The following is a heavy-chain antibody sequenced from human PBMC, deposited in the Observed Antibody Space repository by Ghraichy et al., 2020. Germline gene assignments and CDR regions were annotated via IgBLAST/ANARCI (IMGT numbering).Heavy chain of an antibody. CDR2: IWYDGSNK. J-gene: IGHJ6*02. CDR1: GFTFSTYA. Sequence: GESLNISCAASGFTFSTYAMHWVRQAPGKGLEWVAVIWYDGSNKYYSDSVKGRFTISRDNSKNTLYLQMNSLRADDTAVYYCARDCKGMDVWGQGTTVTVSS. CDR3: ARDCKGMDV. D-gene: IGHD2/OR15-2a*01. V-gene: IGHV3-33*01.